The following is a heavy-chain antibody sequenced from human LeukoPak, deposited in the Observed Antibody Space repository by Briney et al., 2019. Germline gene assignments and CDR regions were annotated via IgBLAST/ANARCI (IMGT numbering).Heavy chain of an antibody. CDR3: AKDGAAAGIDFDY. J-gene: IGHJ4*02. D-gene: IGHD6-13*01. CDR1: GFIYSNYV. Sequence: GGSLRLSCAASGFIYSNYVMSWVRQAPGKGLEWVSAISGSGTSTYYADSVKGRFTISRDNSKNTLYLQMNSLRAEDTAVYYCAKDGAAAGIDFDYWGQGTLVTVSS. CDR2: ISGSGTST. V-gene: IGHV3-23*01.